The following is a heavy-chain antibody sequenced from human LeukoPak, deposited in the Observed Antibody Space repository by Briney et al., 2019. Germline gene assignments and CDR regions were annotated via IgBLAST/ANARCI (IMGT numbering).Heavy chain of an antibody. D-gene: IGHD5-18*01. CDR3: ARDADTAMVSFDY. CDR1: GDTFTSDG. Sequence: ASVKLSCKASGDTFTSDGIGWGRQAPGPGQGWMGWISAYNGNTTYAQKLHGRVTLTTDTSTSTAYVELRSLRSDDTAVCYCARDADTAMVSFDYWGEGKPVTVSS. V-gene: IGHV1-18*01. J-gene: IGHJ4*02. CDR2: ISAYNGNT.